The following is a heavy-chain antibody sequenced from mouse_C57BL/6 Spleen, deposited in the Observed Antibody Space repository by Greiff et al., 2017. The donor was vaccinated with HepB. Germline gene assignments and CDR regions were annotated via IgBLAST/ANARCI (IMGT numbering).Heavy chain of an antibody. CDR1: GFTFSDYY. CDR2: INYDGSST. V-gene: IGHV5-16*01. CDR3: ARGDGYYEGSWHYFDY. Sequence: EVHLVESEGGLVQPGSSMKLSCTASGFTFSDYYMAWVRQVPEKGLEWVANINYDGSSTYYLDSLKSRFIISRDNAKNILYLQMSSLKSEDTATYYCARGDGYYEGSWHYFDYWGQGTTLTVSS. J-gene: IGHJ2*01. D-gene: IGHD2-3*01.